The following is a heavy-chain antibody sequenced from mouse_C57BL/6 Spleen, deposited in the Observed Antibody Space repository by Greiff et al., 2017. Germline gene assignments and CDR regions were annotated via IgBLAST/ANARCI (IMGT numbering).Heavy chain of an antibody. CDR3: AREDYYGSSYWFAY. Sequence: QLVESGPELVKPGASVKISCKASGYSFTDYNMNWVKQSNGKSLEWIGVINPNYGTTSYNQKFKGKATLTVDQSSSTAYMQLNSLTSEDSAVYYCAREDYYGSSYWFAYWGQGTLVTVSA. CDR1: GYSFTDYN. J-gene: IGHJ3*01. D-gene: IGHD1-1*01. V-gene: IGHV1-39*01. CDR2: INPNYGTT.